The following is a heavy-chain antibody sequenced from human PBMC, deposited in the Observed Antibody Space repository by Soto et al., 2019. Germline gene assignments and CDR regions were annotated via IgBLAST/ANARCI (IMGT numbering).Heavy chain of an antibody. J-gene: IGHJ6*02. CDR2: ISAYNGNT. Sequence: GASVKVSCKASGYTFTSYGISWVRQAPGQGLEWMGWISAYNGNTNYAQELQGRVTMTTDTSTSTAYMELRSLRSDDTAVYYCARGCSGGSCYYYYYYGMDVWGQGTTVTVSS. V-gene: IGHV1-18*01. CDR1: GYTFTSYG. CDR3: ARGCSGGSCYYYYYYGMDV. D-gene: IGHD2-15*01.